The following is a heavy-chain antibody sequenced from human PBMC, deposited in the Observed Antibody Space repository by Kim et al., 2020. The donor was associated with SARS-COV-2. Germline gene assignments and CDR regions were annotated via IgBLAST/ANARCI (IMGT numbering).Heavy chain of an antibody. D-gene: IGHD1-26*01. Sequence: SETLSLTCTVSGGSISSYYWSWIRQPPGKGLEWIGYIYYSGSTNYNPSLKSRVTISVDTSKNQFSLKLSSVTAADTAVYYCARSGTYSDDAFDIWGQGTMVTVSS. CDR3: ARSGTYSDDAFDI. V-gene: IGHV4-59*13. CDR1: GGSISSYY. J-gene: IGHJ3*02. CDR2: IYYSGST.